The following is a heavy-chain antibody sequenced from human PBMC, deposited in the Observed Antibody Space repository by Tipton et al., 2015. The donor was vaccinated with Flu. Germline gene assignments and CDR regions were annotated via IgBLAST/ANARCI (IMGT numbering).Heavy chain of an antibody. Sequence: WVRQAPGKGLEWVAVISYDGTNKYYADSVKGRFTISRDTSKNTLYLQMNSLRAEDTAVYYCAKDLANHYDFWSGYSHPDYWGQGTLVTVSS. V-gene: IGHV3-30*18. D-gene: IGHD3-3*01. CDR2: ISYDGTNK. CDR3: AKDLANHYDFWSGYSHPDY. J-gene: IGHJ4*02.